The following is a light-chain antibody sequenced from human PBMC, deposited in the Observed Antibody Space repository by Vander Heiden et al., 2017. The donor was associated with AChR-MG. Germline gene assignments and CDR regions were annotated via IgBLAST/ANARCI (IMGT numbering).Light chain of an antibody. J-gene: IGKJ1*01. V-gene: IGKV1-5*03. CDR2: KAS. Sequence: DIQMTQSPSTLSASVGDRVTITCRASQKAPKLLIYKASSLESGVPSRFSGSGSGTEFTLTISSLQPDDFATYYCQQYNSYSTGAFGQGTKVEIK. CDR1: Q. CDR3: QQYNSYSTGA.